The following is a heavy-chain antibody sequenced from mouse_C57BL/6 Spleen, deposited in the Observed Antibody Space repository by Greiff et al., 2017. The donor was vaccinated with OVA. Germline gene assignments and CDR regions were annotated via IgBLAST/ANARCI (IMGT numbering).Heavy chain of an antibody. Sequence: EVQLQQSGPELVKPGASVKISCKASGYTFTDYYMNWVKQSHGKSLEWIGDINPNNGGTSYNQKFKGKATLTVDKSSSTAYMELRSLTSEDSAVYYCARRYNDYWGQGTTRTVSS. CDR2: INPNNGGT. V-gene: IGHV1-26*01. CDR1: GYTFTDYY. J-gene: IGHJ2*01. D-gene: IGHD1-3*01. CDR3: ARRYNDY.